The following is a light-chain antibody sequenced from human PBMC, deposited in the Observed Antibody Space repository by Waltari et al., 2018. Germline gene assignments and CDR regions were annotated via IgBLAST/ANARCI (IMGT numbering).Light chain of an antibody. CDR3: LLYDGSDQV. CDR1: AGAVTCGNY. J-gene: IGLJ3*02. V-gene: IGLV7-43*01. CDR2: STT. Sequence: QTVVTQETSLTVSPGGAVTPTCASSAGAVTCGNYPTGIQQKPGQVTRYLIHSTTNRHSWTPAPFSGSLLAGKAALTLSGVQPEDEAEYYCLLYDGSDQVFGGGTKLTVL.